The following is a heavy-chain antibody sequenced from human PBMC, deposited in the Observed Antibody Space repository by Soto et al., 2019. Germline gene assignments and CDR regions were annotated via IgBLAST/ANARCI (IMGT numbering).Heavy chain of an antibody. Sequence: GGSLRLSCAASGFTFSSYGMHWVRQAPGKGLEWVAVIWYDGSNKYYADSVKGRFTISRDNSKNTLYLQMNSLRAEDTAVYYCARDWRKQQLVLHWSYFDYWGQGTLVTVSS. CDR1: GFTFSSYG. CDR2: IWYDGSNK. CDR3: ARDWRKQQLVLHWSYFDY. J-gene: IGHJ4*02. D-gene: IGHD6-13*01. V-gene: IGHV3-33*01.